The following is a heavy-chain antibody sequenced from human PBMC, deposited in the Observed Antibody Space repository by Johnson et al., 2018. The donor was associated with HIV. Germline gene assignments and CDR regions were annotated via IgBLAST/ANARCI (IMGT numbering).Heavy chain of an antibody. CDR2: IGISGNT. CDR3: ARADQSKYGGGPFDI. D-gene: IGHD3-16*01. Sequence: VQLVESGGGLVQPGGSLRLSCAASEFTFSAHDMHWVRQTAGKGLEWVSGIGISGNTNYPGSVKGRFTISRENVKNFVYLQMNSLRAEDTAVYYSARADQSKYGGGPFDIWGQGTVVTVST. J-gene: IGHJ3*02. V-gene: IGHV3-13*01. CDR1: EFTFSAHD.